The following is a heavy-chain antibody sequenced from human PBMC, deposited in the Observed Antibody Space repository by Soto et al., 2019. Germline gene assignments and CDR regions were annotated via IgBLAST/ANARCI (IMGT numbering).Heavy chain of an antibody. V-gene: IGHV3-23*01. Sequence: DVQLLESGGGLVQPGGSLRLSCAASGFTFSSYAMSWVRQAPGKGLEWVSAISGSGGSTYYADSVRGRVTITRDNPKNTLYLQMNSLRGEDTAVYYCATDREYYDSSGYWPAYYSDSWGHRPLVIVSS. CDR1: GFTFSSYA. D-gene: IGHD3-22*01. J-gene: IGHJ4*01. CDR3: ATDREYYDSSGYWPAYYSDS. CDR2: ISGSGGST.